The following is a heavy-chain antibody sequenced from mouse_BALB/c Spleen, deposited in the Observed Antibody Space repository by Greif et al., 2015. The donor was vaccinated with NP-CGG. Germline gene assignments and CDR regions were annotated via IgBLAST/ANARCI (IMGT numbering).Heavy chain of an antibody. Sequence: VQLQQSGAELVRSGASVKLSCTASGFNIKDYYMHWVKQRPEQGLEWIGWIDPENGDTEYAPKFQGKATMTADTSSNTAYLQLSSRTSENTAVHYWPGRGQRAMDYWGQGTSVTVAS. J-gene: IGHJ4*01. CDR1: GFNIKDYY. CDR3: PGRGQRAMDY. V-gene: IGHV14-4*02. CDR2: IDPENGDT. D-gene: IGHD3-3*01.